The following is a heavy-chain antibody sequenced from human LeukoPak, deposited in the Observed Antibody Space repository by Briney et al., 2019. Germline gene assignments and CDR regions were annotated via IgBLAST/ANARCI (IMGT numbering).Heavy chain of an antibody. CDR1: GGSISGYH. D-gene: IGHD3-22*01. Sequence: SETLSLTCNVSGGSISGYHWSWIRQPPGKGLEWLGYIYYSGSSNYNPSLKSRVTISVDTSKNQFSLKLSSVTAADTAVYYCARVTDSSGYPYYFDYWGQGTLVTVSS. V-gene: IGHV4-59*08. J-gene: IGHJ4*02. CDR3: ARVTDSSGYPYYFDY. CDR2: IYYSGSS.